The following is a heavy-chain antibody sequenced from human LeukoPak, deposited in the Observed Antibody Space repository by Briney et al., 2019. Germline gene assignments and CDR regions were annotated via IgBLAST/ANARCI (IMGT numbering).Heavy chain of an antibody. V-gene: IGHV4-59*13. D-gene: IGHD1-26*01. J-gene: IGHJ6*01. CDR2: IYYSGTT. CDR1: GHFLSCYY. Sequence: SVTLSLTCTVPGHFLSCYYGSWIPEPTGRGGEWIGYIYYSGTTNYSPSLNSRVTISVDTSKNQFSLKLSSVTAADAAVYYCARTFSGSYYYYGMDVWGQGTTVTVS. CDR3: ARTFSGSYYYYGMDV.